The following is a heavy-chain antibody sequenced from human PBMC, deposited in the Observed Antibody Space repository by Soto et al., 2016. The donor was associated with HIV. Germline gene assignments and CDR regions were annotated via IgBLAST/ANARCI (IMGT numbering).Heavy chain of an antibody. CDR2: IIPIFGTA. V-gene: IGHV1-69*01. CDR1: GGTFSSYA. D-gene: IGHD3-22*01. Sequence: QMQLVQSGAEVKKPGSSVKVSCKASGGTFSSYAISWVRQAPGQGLEWMGGIIPIFGTANYAQKFQGRVTITADESTSTAYMELSSLRSEDTAVYYCAREGYYYDSSGYLPFDCWGQGTWSPSPQ. CDR3: AREGYYYDSSGYLPFDC. J-gene: IGHJ4*02.